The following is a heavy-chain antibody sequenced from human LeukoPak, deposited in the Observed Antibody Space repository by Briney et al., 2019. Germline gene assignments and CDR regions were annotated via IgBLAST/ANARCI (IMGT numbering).Heavy chain of an antibody. J-gene: IGHJ4*02. D-gene: IGHD3-10*01. CDR2: ISTDNSYR. CDR3: ATTGGVVRGIFDN. V-gene: IGHV3-21*01. Sequence: GGSLRLSCAASGFSLSSYSMNWIRQAPGKGLEWVSSISTDNSYRHYADSVKGRFTISRDNAKNSLFLQMNTLRAEDTAVYYCATTGGVVRGIFDNWGQGTLVTVSS. CDR1: GFSLSSYS.